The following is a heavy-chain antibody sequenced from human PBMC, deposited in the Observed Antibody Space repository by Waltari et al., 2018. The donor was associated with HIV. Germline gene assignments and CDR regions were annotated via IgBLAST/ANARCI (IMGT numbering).Heavy chain of an antibody. CDR1: GYSFTSYW. CDR2: IDPGDSDT. V-gene: IGHV5-51*01. J-gene: IGHJ5*02. D-gene: IGHD6-19*01. Sequence: EVQLVQSGAEVKKPGESLKISCKGSGYSFTSYWIGWVRQMPGKGLEWMGIIDPGDSDTRYSPSFQGQVTISADKSISTAYLQWSSLKASDTAMYYCARHLQYSSGWQNWFDPWGQGTLVTVSS. CDR3: ARHLQYSSGWQNWFDP.